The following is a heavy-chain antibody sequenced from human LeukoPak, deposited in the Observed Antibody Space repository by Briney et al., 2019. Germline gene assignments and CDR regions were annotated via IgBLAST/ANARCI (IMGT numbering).Heavy chain of an antibody. J-gene: IGHJ4*02. V-gene: IGHV3-21*01. Sequence: NPGGSLRLSCAASGSTFTTHNTNWNHQAPGKAPQPASSITTSGGDTYNADSVKGRFTTPRDNAKNPLNLQMNSLRAEDTAVYYRARADLWNDVYDWGQGTLVTVSS. CDR1: GSTFTTHN. CDR3: ARADLWNDVYD. D-gene: IGHD1-1*01. CDR2: ITTSGGDT.